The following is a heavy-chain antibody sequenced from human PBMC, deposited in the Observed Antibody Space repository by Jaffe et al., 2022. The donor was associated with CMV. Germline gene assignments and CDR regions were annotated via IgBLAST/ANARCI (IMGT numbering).Heavy chain of an antibody. Sequence: QVQLVQSGAEVKKPGASVKVSCKASGYTFTSYGISWVRQAPGQGLEWMGWISAYNGNTNYAQKLQGRVTMTTDTSTSTAYMELRSLRSDDTAVYYCARDLYVYYDFWSGYYSEKYYFDYWGQGTLVTVSS. D-gene: IGHD3-3*01. V-gene: IGHV1-18*01. J-gene: IGHJ4*02. CDR1: GYTFTSYG. CDR2: ISAYNGNT. CDR3: ARDLYVYYDFWSGYYSEKYYFDY.